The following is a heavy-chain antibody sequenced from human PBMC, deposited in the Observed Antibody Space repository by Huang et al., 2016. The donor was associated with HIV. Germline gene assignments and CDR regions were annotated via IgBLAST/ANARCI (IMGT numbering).Heavy chain of an antibody. J-gene: IGHJ6*02. D-gene: IGHD6-19*01. CDR3: GKDWTGSSGWFTLHYYYYGMDV. V-gene: IGHV3-30*18. Sequence: QVQLVESGGGVVQPGRSLRLSCAASGFSVGNYGIHGVRQAPGKGLEWVAVISYDGNKKYYADSVKGRFTIARDNSNNPLFLQMNSLRAEDTAVYYCGKDWTGSSGWFTLHYYYYGMDVWGQGTTVTVSS. CDR1: GFSVGNYG. CDR2: ISYDGNKK.